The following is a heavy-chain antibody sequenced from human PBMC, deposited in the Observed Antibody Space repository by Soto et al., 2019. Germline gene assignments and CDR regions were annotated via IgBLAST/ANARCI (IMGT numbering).Heavy chain of an antibody. J-gene: IGHJ4*02. Sequence: EVQLVESGGGLVQPGGSLRLSCAASGFTFSSYAMHWVRQAPGKGLEYVSGISSNGGSTYYANSVKGRFTISRDNSKNTLYLQMGSLRAEDMAVYYCARGPGYYFDYWGQGTLVTVSS. CDR3: ARGPGYYFDY. CDR1: GFTFSSYA. CDR2: ISSNGGST. V-gene: IGHV3-64*01.